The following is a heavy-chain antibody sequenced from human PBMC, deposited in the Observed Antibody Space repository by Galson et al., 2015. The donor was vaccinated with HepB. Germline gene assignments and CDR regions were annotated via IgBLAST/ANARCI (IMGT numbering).Heavy chain of an antibody. J-gene: IGHJ6*02. CDR1: GFTFSDYY. V-gene: IGHV3-11*06. Sequence: SLRLSCAASGFTFSDYYMSWLRQAPGKGLEWVSYISSSSSYTNYADSVKGRFTISRDNAKNSLYLQMNSLRAEDTAVYYCAGGLAPAYYGMDVWGQGTTVTVSS. D-gene: IGHD3/OR15-3a*01. CDR3: AGGLAPAYYGMDV. CDR2: ISSSSSYT.